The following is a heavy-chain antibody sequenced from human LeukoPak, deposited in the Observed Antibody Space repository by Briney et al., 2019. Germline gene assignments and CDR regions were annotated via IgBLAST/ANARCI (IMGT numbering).Heavy chain of an antibody. D-gene: IGHD3-22*01. CDR2: VYSSGVG. J-gene: IGHJ4*02. Sequence: SESLSLTCTVSGGSITGYYWNWIRQPAGQGLEWLACVYSSGVGNYNPSLTSRVTMSVDTSKNQFSLKLTSLTAADTAVYYCAREEFLHEIDSSGYFVYWGQGTLVTVSS. V-gene: IGHV4-4*07. CDR3: AREEFLHEIDSSGYFVY. CDR1: GGSITGYY.